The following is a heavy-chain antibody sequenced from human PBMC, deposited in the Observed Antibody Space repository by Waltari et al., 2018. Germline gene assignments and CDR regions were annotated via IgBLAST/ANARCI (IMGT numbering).Heavy chain of an antibody. CDR1: GFTFSNYD. CDR3: AIRYSIEA. Sequence: EVQLLESGGGLVQPGGSLRLSCAASGFTFSNYDMSWVRQAPGKGLEWVSAISGGGGNTYYADSVKGRFTISRDNSKNTLYLQMNSLRAEDTAVYCCAIRYSIEAWGQGTLVTVSS. J-gene: IGHJ5*02. V-gene: IGHV3-23*01. CDR2: ISGGGGNT. D-gene: IGHD3-16*02.